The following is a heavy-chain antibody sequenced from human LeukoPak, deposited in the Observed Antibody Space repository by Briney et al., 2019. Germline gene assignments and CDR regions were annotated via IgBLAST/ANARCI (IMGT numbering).Heavy chain of an antibody. Sequence: PGGSLRLSCAASGFTFSSYGMHWVRQAPGKGLEWVVFIRYDGSNKYYADSVKGRFTISRDNSKNTLYLQMNSLRAEDTAVYYCTKDHGSSWSTFDYWGQGTLVTVSS. CDR3: TKDHGSSWSTFDY. CDR1: GFTFSSYG. J-gene: IGHJ4*02. CDR2: IRYDGSNK. D-gene: IGHD6-13*01. V-gene: IGHV3-30*02.